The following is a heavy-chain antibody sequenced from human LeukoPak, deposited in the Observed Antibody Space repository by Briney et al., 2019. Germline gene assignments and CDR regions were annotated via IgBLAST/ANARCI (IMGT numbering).Heavy chain of an antibody. CDR2: ISSRSSTI. V-gene: IGHV3-11*01. CDR1: GFTFNEYY. J-gene: IGHJ4*02. Sequence: GGSLRLSCAASGFTFNEYYMGWIRQAPGKGLEWVSYISSRSSTIYYADSLKGRFTISRDNGRNSLCLQMNSLRAEDTAVYYCARRRDSGSLQHFDYWGQGTLVTVSS. CDR3: ARRRDSGSLQHFDY. D-gene: IGHD1-26*01.